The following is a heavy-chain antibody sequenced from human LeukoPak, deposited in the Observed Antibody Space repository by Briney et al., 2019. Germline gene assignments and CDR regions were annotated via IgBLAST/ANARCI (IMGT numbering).Heavy chain of an antibody. CDR3: TTGPDIVVVPAAMGYYYGMDV. V-gene: IGHV3-15*01. CDR1: GFTFSNAW. CDR2: RKSKTDGGTT. J-gene: IGHJ6*02. D-gene: IGHD2-2*01. Sequence: PGGSLRLSCAASGFTFSNAWNSWVRQAPGKGLEWVGRRKSKTDGGTTDYAAPVKGRFTISRDDSKNTPYLQMNSLTTEDTAVYYCTTGPDIVVVPAAMGYYYGMDVWGQGTTVTVSS.